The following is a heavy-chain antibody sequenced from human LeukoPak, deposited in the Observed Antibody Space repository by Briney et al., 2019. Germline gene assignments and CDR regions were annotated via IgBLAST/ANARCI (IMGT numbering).Heavy chain of an antibody. D-gene: IGHD3-22*01. Sequence: ASVKVSCKASGYTFIGYYIHWVRQAPGQGLEWMGWINPNIGGTKYAQKFQGRVTMTRDTSIGTAYMELSRLTSDDTAVYFCARGYRDSSGPCLDSWGQGTLLTVSS. V-gene: IGHV1-2*02. J-gene: IGHJ5*01. CDR3: ARGYRDSSGPCLDS. CDR2: INPNIGGT. CDR1: GYTFIGYY.